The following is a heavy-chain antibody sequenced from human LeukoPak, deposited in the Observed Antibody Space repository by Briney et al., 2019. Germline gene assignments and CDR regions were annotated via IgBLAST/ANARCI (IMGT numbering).Heavy chain of an antibody. CDR1: GFTFGDYA. CDR2: IRSKAYGGTT. V-gene: IGHV3-49*04. J-gene: IGHJ4*02. Sequence: GRSLRLSCTASGFTFGDYAMSWVRQAPGKGLEWVGFIRSKAYGGTTEYAASVKGRFTISRDDSKSIAYLQMNSLKTEDTAVYYCTRVINPEMATSSGGQGTLVTVSS. D-gene: IGHD5-24*01. CDR3: TRVINPEMATSS.